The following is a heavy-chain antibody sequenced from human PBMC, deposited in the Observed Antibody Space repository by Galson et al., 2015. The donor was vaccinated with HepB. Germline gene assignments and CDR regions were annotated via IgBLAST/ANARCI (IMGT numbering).Heavy chain of an antibody. CDR2: ISSSSSYI. Sequence: SLRLSCAASGFTFSSYSMNWVRQAPGKGLEWVSSISSSSSYIYYADSVKGRFTISRDNAKNSLYLQTNSLRAEDTAVYYCARDRDTMQNDAFDIWGQGTMVTVSS. CDR1: GFTFSSYS. D-gene: IGHD3-10*01. CDR3: ARDRDTMQNDAFDI. J-gene: IGHJ3*02. V-gene: IGHV3-21*01.